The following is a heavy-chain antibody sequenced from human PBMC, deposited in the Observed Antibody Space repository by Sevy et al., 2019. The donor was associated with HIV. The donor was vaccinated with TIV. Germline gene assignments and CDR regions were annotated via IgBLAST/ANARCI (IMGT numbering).Heavy chain of an antibody. CDR1: GFTFSSYA. V-gene: IGHV3-23*01. D-gene: IGHD3-3*01. J-gene: IGHJ4*02. CDR2: ISGSGGST. Sequence: GGSLRLSCAASGFTFSSYAMSWVRQAPGKGLEWVSAISGSGGSTYYADSVKGRFTISRDNSKNTLYLQMNSLRAEDMAVYYCAKVRLLEWLPTPLFDYWGQGTLVTVSS. CDR3: AKVRLLEWLPTPLFDY.